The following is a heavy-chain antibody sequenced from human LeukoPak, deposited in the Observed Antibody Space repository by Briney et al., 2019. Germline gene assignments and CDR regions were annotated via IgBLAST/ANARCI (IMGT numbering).Heavy chain of an antibody. J-gene: IGHJ5*02. CDR2: IYYSGST. D-gene: IGHD6-13*01. CDR3: ARLPHHSSSLNWFDP. V-gene: IGHV4-59*08. Sequence: SETLSLTCTVSGGSISSYYWSWIRQPPTKGLEWIGCIYYSGSTNYNPSLKSRVTISVDTSKNQFSLKLSSVTAADTAVYYCARLPHHSSSLNWFDPWGQGTLVTVSS. CDR1: GGSISSYY.